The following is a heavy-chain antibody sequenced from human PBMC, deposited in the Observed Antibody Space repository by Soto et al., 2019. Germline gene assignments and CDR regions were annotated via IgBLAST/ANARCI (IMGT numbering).Heavy chain of an antibody. V-gene: IGHV1-69*01. CDR3: GRYCTNTKCRGGYYLDL. D-gene: IGHD2-8*01. J-gene: IGHJ5*02. CDR1: GDSFTNYA. Sequence: QVLLVQSGAEMKQPGSSVSVSCKASGDSFTNYAFTWVRQAPGQGPEWLGGIILALGTPHSSQRFQGRLTIIADESSSTVYMELGSLRLDDTAVYYCGRYCTNTKCRGGYYLDLWGQGTLLTVSS. CDR2: IILALGTP.